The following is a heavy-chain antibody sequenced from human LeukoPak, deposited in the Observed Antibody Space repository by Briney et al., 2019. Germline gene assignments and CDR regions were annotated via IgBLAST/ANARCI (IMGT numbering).Heavy chain of an antibody. CDR3: AKLPLGVVIIGMRNYYYYGMDV. Sequence: PGRSLRLSCAASEFTFSSYGMHWVRQAPGKGLEWVAVISYDGSNKYYADSVKGRSTISRDNSKNTLYLQMNSLRAEDTAVYYCAKLPLGVVIIGMRNYYYYGMDVWGQGTTVTVSS. D-gene: IGHD3-3*01. J-gene: IGHJ6*02. CDR2: ISYDGSNK. V-gene: IGHV3-30*18. CDR1: EFTFSSYG.